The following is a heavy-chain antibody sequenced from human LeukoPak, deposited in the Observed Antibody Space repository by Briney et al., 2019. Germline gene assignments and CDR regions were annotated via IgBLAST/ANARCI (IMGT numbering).Heavy chain of an antibody. CDR3: ARGQQWLVGGSFDY. Sequence: ESLKISCTGSGYSFTSYWIGWVRQMPGKGLEWMGIIYPGDSDTGYSPSFQGQVTISADKSVSTAYLQWSSLKASVTAMYYCARGQQWLVGGSFDYWGQGTLVTVSS. CDR1: GYSFTSYW. V-gene: IGHV5-51*01. J-gene: IGHJ4*02. D-gene: IGHD6-19*01. CDR2: IYPGDSDT.